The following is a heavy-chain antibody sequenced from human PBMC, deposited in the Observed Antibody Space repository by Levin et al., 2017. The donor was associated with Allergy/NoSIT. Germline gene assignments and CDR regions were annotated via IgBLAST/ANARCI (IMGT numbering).Heavy chain of an antibody. V-gene: IGHV3-23*01. CDR2: ISSSGGST. D-gene: IGHD5-24*01. J-gene: IGHJ4*02. Sequence: GGSLRLSCAASGFTFSTYAMSWVRQAPGKGLEWVSTISSSGGSTYYADSVKGRFTISRDNSKNTLYLQVSSLRVEDTAVYYCAKLLWPQVDYWGQGTLVTVSS. CDR1: GFTFSTYA. CDR3: AKLLWPQVDY.